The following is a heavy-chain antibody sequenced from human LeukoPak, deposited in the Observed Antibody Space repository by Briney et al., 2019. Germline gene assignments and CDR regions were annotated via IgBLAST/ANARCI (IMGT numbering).Heavy chain of an antibody. D-gene: IGHD2-21*02. Sequence: GGSLRLSCAASGFTFNNYAMNWVRQAPGRGLEWVSGISGGGGSGVNTYYADSVKGRFTISRDSSMNTLYLQMGNLRAEDTAVYYCASGCAGDCSQTGFDYWGQGTLVTVSS. J-gene: IGHJ4*02. CDR1: GFTFNNYA. CDR2: ISGGGGSGVNT. V-gene: IGHV3-23*01. CDR3: ASGCAGDCSQTGFDY.